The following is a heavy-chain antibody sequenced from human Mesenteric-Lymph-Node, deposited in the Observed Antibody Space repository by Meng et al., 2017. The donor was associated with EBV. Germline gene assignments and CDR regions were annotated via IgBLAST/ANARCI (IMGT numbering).Heavy chain of an antibody. D-gene: IGHD5-24*01. CDR2: ISSNSYI. Sequence: EVQLVGAGGGLVKPGGSLSLSCAALGFPFSGYSMDWVRQAPGKGLEWVSSISSNSYIYYADSVKGRFTISRDNAKNSLYVQMNSLRAEDTAVYYCARTRSGYNKGAFDIWGQGTMVTVSS. CDR3: ARTRSGYNKGAFDI. V-gene: IGHV3-21*01. CDR1: GFPFSGYS. J-gene: IGHJ3*02.